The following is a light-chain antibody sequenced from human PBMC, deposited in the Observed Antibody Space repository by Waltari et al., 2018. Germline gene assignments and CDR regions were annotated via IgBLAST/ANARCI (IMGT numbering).Light chain of an antibody. CDR2: PNT. V-gene: IGLV3-1*01. CDR1: ELGSKY. CDR3: QAWDSTIAV. J-gene: IGLJ2*01. Sequence: SYEVTQPPSVSVSPGQTASVPCSGDELGSKYASWYQQRPGQSPVVVIYPNTKRPSGIPERFSGSNSGNTATLTISGTQAMDEADYYCQAWDSTIAVFGGGTKLTVL.